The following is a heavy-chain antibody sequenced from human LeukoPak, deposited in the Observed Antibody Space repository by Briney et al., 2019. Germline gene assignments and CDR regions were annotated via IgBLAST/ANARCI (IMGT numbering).Heavy chain of an antibody. J-gene: IGHJ4*02. CDR2: ISSSSSFI. D-gene: IGHD6-13*01. CDR1: GFNFSSYS. CDR3: ARGYSSSWYLD. V-gene: IGHV3-21*01. Sequence: GGSLRLSCAGSGFNFSSYSMSWVRQAPWKGLEFVSSISSSSSFIYYADSVEGRFTISRDNAKKSLSLQMNSLRADDTAVYYCARGYSSSWYLDWGQGTLVTVSS.